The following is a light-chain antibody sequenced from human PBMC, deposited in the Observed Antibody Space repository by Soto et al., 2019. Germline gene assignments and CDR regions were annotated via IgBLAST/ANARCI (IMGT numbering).Light chain of an antibody. J-gene: IGKJ4*01. Sequence: AIRMTQSPSSFSASTGDRVTITCRASQGISSNLAWYQVKPGKAPRLLIYTASYLESGVPSRFSGSGSGTDCTLTISSLQSEDFGVYYCQQYFSYPLTFGGGIKVEIK. CDR1: QGISSN. V-gene: IGKV1-8*01. CDR3: QQYFSYPLT. CDR2: TAS.